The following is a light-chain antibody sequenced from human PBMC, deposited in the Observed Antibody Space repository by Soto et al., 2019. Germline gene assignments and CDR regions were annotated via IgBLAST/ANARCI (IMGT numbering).Light chain of an antibody. Sequence: DIQMTQSPSSVSASVGDRVTLTCRASQDINRWLAWYQQKPGKAPKLLIYAASNLQSGVPSRFSGSGSGTDFTLTSSSLQPEDFATYYCQQAETFPRAFGGGTKVEIK. J-gene: IGKJ4*01. V-gene: IGKV1-12*01. CDR2: AAS. CDR1: QDINRW. CDR3: QQAETFPRA.